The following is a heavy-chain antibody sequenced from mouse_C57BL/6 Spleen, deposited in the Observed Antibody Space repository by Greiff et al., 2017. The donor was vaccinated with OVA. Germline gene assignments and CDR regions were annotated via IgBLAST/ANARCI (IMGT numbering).Heavy chain of an antibody. D-gene: IGHD1-1*01. CDR2: ISYDGSN. CDR1: GYSITSGYY. CDR3: AREASRGSFDD. V-gene: IGHV3-6*01. J-gene: IGHJ2*01. Sequence: VQLKESGPGLVKPSQSLSLTCSVTGYSITSGYYWNWIRQFPGNKLEWMGYISYDGSNNYNPSLKNRISITRDTSKNQFFLKLNSVTTEDTATYYCAREASRGSFDDWGKGTTLTVSS.